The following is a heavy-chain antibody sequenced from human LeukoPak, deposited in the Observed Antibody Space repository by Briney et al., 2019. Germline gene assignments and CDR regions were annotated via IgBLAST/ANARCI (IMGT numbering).Heavy chain of an antibody. V-gene: IGHV1-69*06. Sequence: GASVKVSCKASGGTFNSYAISWVRQAPGQGLEWMGGIIPIFGTANYAQKFQGRVTITADKSTGTAYMELSSLRSEDTAVYYCARRKYYYDSSGFDYWGQGTLVTVSS. J-gene: IGHJ4*02. CDR1: GGTFNSYA. CDR2: IIPIFGTA. D-gene: IGHD3-22*01. CDR3: ARRKYYYDSSGFDY.